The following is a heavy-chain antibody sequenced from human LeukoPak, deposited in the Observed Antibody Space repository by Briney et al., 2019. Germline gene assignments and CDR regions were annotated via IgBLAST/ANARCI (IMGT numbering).Heavy chain of an antibody. CDR1: GFTFSSFG. V-gene: IGHV3-23*01. CDR3: AQVEKAATGL. Sequence: GGSLRLSCAASGFTFSSFGMSWVRQAPGKGLEWVSSVSGNGANTFYADSVKGRFTIYRDNSKNTLYLLMNSLKAEDTAVYYCAQVEKAATGLWGQGTLVTVSS. D-gene: IGHD2-15*01. J-gene: IGHJ4*02. CDR2: VSGNGANT.